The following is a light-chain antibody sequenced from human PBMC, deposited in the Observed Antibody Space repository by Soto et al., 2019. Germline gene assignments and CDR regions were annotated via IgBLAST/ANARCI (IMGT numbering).Light chain of an antibody. J-gene: IGLJ2*01. Sequence: SYELTQPPSVSVSPGQTARITCSGDNLGDKYVCWYQQKPGQSPVMVIYQDNKWPSGIPARFSASNSGNTATLTISGTQAMDEADYYCQTWHINTVIFGGGTKVTVL. CDR3: QTWHINTVI. CDR1: NLGDKY. V-gene: IGLV3-1*01. CDR2: QDN.